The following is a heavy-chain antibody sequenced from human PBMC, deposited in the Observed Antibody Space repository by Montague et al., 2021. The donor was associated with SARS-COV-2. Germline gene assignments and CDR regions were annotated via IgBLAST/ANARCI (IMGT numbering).Heavy chain of an antibody. CDR3: ARRASQGDYRIDY. J-gene: IGHJ4*02. V-gene: IGHV4-4*01. D-gene: IGHD1-14*01. CDR1: GFIFSSYE. CDR2: IYHTGAT. Sequence: LSFAASGFIFSSYEMNWVRQAPGKGLEWIGEIYHTGATNINPSLKSRVSIDTSNNRFSLTSKSLTAADTAVYFCARRASQGDYRIDYWGQGTGVTVAA.